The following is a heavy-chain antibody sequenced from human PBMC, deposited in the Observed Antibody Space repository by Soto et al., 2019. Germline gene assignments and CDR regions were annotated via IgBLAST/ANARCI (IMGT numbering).Heavy chain of an antibody. D-gene: IGHD3-10*01. CDR3: AREWTMDAFDI. Sequence: SETLSLTCTVSGGSINSGGYYWSWIRQHPGKGLEWIGYIYYSGSTYYNTSLKSRVTISVDTSKNQFSLKLSSVTAADTAVYYCAREWTMDAFDIWGQGTMVTVSS. J-gene: IGHJ3*02. V-gene: IGHV4-31*03. CDR1: GGSINSGGYY. CDR2: IYYSGST.